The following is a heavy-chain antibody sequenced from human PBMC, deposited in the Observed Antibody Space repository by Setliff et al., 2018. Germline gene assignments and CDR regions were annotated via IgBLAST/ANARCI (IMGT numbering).Heavy chain of an antibody. CDR1: GGPFSDYY. CDR3: ARGRNIAARLLDS. Sequence: PSETLSLTCAAYGGPFSDYYWTWIRQPPGKGLEWVGEINHRGSTTYNPSLKSRVTISVDTFKDQFSLKVISMTAADTAVYYCARGRNIAARLLDSWGQGTLVTVSS. V-gene: IGHV4-34*01. J-gene: IGHJ4*02. CDR2: INHRGST. D-gene: IGHD6-6*01.